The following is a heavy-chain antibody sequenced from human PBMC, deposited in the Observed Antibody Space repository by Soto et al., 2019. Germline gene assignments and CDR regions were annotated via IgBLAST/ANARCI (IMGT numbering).Heavy chain of an antibody. Sequence: QVQLQESGPGLVNPSETLSLTCTVSGGSISSGDYYWSWIRQPPGKGLEWIAFISYSGSTYYNPSLQSRVAMSVDTSRNQFSLRLSSVTAADTAVYYCATMGTTTGSYYFYYWGQGTLVTVS. D-gene: IGHD1-26*01. CDR1: GGSISSGDYY. CDR3: ATMGTTTGSYYFYY. V-gene: IGHV4-30-4*01. CDR2: ISYSGST. J-gene: IGHJ4*02.